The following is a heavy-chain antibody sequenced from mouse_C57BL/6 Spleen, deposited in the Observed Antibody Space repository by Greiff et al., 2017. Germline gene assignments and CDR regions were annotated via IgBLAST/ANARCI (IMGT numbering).Heavy chain of an antibody. D-gene: IGHD1-3*01. Sequence: QVQLQQSGPELVKPGASVKLSCKASGYTFTSYDINWVKQRPGQGLEWIGWIYPRDGSTKYNEKFKGKATLTVDTSSSTAYMELHSLTSEDSAVYFCARGASGPWFAYWGQGTLVTVSA. V-gene: IGHV1-85*01. CDR3: ARGASGPWFAY. CDR2: IYPRDGST. CDR1: GYTFTSYD. J-gene: IGHJ3*01.